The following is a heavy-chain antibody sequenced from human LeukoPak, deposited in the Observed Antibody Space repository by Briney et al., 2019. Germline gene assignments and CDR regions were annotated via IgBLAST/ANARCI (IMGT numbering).Heavy chain of an antibody. CDR1: GFTFSSHA. J-gene: IGHJ4*02. CDR2: ISGSGGST. D-gene: IGHD6-13*01. CDR3: AKDELANYYFDY. Sequence: PGGSLRLSCAASGFTFSSHAMSWVRQAPGKGLEWVSAISGSGGSTYYADSVKGRFTISRDNSKNTLYLQMNSLRAEDTAVYYCAKDELANYYFDYWGQGTLVTVSS. V-gene: IGHV3-23*01.